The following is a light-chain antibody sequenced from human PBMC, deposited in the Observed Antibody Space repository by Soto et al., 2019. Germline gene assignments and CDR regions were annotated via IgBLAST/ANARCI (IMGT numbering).Light chain of an antibody. CDR1: QSVLYSSTNNNY. CDR3: QHYYSTPPT. V-gene: IGKV4-1*01. Sequence: IVMTQSPDSLAVSLGERATINCKSSQSVLYSSTNNNYLAWYQQKPGQPPKLLIYWAPTRESGVPDRFSGSGSGTDFTLSISSLQAEDVAVYYCQHYYSTPPTFGQGTRVEIK. J-gene: IGKJ1*01. CDR2: WAP.